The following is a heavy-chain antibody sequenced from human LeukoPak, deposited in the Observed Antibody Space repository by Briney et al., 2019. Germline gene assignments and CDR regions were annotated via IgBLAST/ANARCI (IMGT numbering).Heavy chain of an antibody. J-gene: IGHJ4*02. Sequence: ASVKVSCKASGYTFTGYYMHWVRQAPGQGLEWMGWINPNSGGTNYAQKFQGRVTMTRDTSISTAYMELSRLRSDDTAVYYCARATHLIAAAGTTGDYWGQGTLVTISS. CDR1: GYTFTGYY. CDR3: ARATHLIAAAGTTGDY. CDR2: INPNSGGT. V-gene: IGHV1-2*02. D-gene: IGHD6-13*01.